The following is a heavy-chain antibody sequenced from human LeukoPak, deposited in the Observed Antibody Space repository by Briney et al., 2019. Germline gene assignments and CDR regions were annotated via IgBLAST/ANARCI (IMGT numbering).Heavy chain of an antibody. CDR1: GYTFTSYY. Sequence: ASVKVSCKASGYTFTSYYMHWVRQAPGQGLEWMGIINPSGGSTSYAQKFQGRVTMTRDMSTSTVYMELSSLRSDDTAVYYCARGDYGSGSYYPFYNWFDPWGQGTLVTVSS. CDR2: INPSGGST. V-gene: IGHV1-46*01. J-gene: IGHJ5*02. D-gene: IGHD3-10*01. CDR3: ARGDYGSGSYYPFYNWFDP.